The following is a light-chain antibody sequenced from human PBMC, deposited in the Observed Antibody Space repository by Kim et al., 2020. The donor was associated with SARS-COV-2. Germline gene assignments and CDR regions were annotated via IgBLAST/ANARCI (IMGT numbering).Light chain of an antibody. CDR1: SLRSYY. CDR3: NSRDSSGNHAL. Sequence: SSELTQDPAVSVALGQTVRITCQGDSLRSYYASWYQQKPGQAPVLVIYGKNNRPSGIPDRFSGSSSGNTASLTITGAPAEDEAVYYCNSRDSSGNHALFG. V-gene: IGLV3-19*01. J-gene: IGLJ7*01. CDR2: GKN.